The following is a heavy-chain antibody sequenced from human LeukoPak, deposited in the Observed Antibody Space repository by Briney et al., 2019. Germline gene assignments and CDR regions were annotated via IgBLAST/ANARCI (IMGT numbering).Heavy chain of an antibody. J-gene: IGHJ3*02. CDR3: ARKGMYYYDSDGPLGAFDI. CDR2: INPSGGST. D-gene: IGHD3-22*01. Sequence: GASVKVSCKASGYAFTGYYMHWVRQAPGQGLEWMGIINPSGGSTSYAQKFQGRVTMTRDMSTRTFFMELSSLTSEDTAVYYCARKGMYYYDSDGPLGAFDIWGQGTIVTVSS. CDR1: GYAFTGYY. V-gene: IGHV1-46*01.